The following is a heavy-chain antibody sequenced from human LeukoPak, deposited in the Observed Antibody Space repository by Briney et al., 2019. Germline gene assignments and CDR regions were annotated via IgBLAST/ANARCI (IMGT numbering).Heavy chain of an antibody. V-gene: IGHV3-33*01. CDR3: ARDDSATYYNLAY. CDR2: IFYDGSRK. Sequence: PGTSLRLSCAASGFIFSNFGFHWVRQAPGKGLEWVAVIFYDGSRKFYADSVKGRFTISRDTSKNTLYLQLKSLRADDTAVYYCARDDSATYYNLAYWGQGTPVTVSS. D-gene: IGHD3-10*01. CDR1: GFIFSNFG. J-gene: IGHJ4*02.